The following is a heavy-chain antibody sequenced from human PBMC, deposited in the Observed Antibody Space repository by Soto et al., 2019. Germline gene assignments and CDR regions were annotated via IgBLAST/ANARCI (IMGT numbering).Heavy chain of an antibody. J-gene: IGHJ6*03. D-gene: IGHD2-2*01. CDR2: MNPNSGNT. CDR1: GYTFTSYD. V-gene: IGHV1-8*01. CDR3: ARTRRYQLPKIYYYYYYMDV. Sequence: ASVKVSCKASGYTFTSYDINWVRQATGQGLEWMGWMNPNSGNTGYAQKFQGRVTMTRNTSISTAYMELSSLRSEDTAVYYCARTRRYQLPKIYYYYYYMDVWGKGTTVTVSS.